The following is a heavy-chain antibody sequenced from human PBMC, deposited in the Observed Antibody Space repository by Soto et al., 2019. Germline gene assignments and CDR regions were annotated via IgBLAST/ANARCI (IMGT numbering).Heavy chain of an antibody. Sequence: EVQLVESGGMLVQPGGSLRLSCAASGLTLSTSSMNWVRQAPGKGLEWISYIRRHTSVTAYADSVKGRFTISRDSAKNSLYLQRDSLRVEDTAVYYCGPVADSGYYTVDRWGQGTLVTVSS. V-gene: IGHV3-48*01. CDR1: GLTLSTSS. CDR3: GPVADSGYYTVDR. CDR2: IRRHTSVT. J-gene: IGHJ5*02. D-gene: IGHD3-22*01.